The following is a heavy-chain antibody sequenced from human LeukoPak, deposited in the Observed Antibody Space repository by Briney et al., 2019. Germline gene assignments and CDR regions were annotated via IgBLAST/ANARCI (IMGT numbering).Heavy chain of an antibody. Sequence: PGGSLRLSCAASGFTFSSYWMHWVRQAPGKGLVWVSRINSDGSSTSYADSVKGRFTISRDNSKNTLYLQMNSLRAEDTAVYYCAKGYCSSTSCYELEDVWGKGTTVTVSS. D-gene: IGHD2-2*01. J-gene: IGHJ6*04. V-gene: IGHV3-74*01. CDR2: INSDGSST. CDR3: AKGYCSSTSCYELEDV. CDR1: GFTFSSYW.